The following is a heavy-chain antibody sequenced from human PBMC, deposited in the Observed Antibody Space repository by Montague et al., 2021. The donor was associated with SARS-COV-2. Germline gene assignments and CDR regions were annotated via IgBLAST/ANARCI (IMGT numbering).Heavy chain of an antibody. CDR1: GGSIGKSSYY. V-gene: IGHV4-39*02. CDR3: ARVEVWYGVDV. Sequence: SETLSLTCTVSGGSIGKSSYYWGWIRQPPGKGLEWIGNIYYDGSTSYNPSLRSRVSVSVDTSKNDFSLNVRSVTAADTAVYYCARVEVWYGVDVWGQGTTVTVSS. D-gene: IGHD3-16*01. CDR2: IYYDGST. J-gene: IGHJ6*02.